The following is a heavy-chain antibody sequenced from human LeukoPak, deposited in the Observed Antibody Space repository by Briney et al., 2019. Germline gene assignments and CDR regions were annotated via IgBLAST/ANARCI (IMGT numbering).Heavy chain of an antibody. CDR3: ARYTQLAFDY. Sequence: SETLSLTCTVYGGSIRSYYWSWIRQPPGKGLEWIGYIYYSGSTYYNPSLKSRVTISVDTSKNQFSLKLSSVTAADTAVYYCARYTQLAFDYWGQGTLVTVSS. D-gene: IGHD6-13*01. CDR1: GGSIRSYY. J-gene: IGHJ4*02. V-gene: IGHV4-30-4*08. CDR2: IYYSGST.